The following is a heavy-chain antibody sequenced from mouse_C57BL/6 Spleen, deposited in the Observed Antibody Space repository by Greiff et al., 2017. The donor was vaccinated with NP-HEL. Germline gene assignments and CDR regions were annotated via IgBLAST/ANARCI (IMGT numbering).Heavy chain of an antibody. V-gene: IGHV1-52*01. CDR2: IDPSDSET. Sequence: QVQLQQPGAELVRPGSSVKLSCKASGYTFTSYWMHWVKQRPIQGLEWIGNIDPSDSETHYNQKFKDKATLTVDKSSSTAYMQLSSLTSEDSAVYYCAREDARAMDYWGQGTSVTVSS. CDR3: AREDARAMDY. CDR1: GYTFTSYW. J-gene: IGHJ4*01.